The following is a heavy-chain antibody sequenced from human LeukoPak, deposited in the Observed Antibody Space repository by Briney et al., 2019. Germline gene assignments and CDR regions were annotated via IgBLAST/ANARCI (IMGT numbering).Heavy chain of an antibody. Sequence: ASVKVSCKASGGTFSSYAISWVRQAPGQGLEWMGGIIPIFGTANYAQKFQGRVTITADESTSTAYMELSSLRSEDTAVYYCAKRVESGGYSDYYYGMDVWGQGTTVTVSS. J-gene: IGHJ6*02. V-gene: IGHV1-69*13. D-gene: IGHD1-26*01. CDR3: AKRVESGGYSDYYYGMDV. CDR2: IIPIFGTA. CDR1: GGTFSSYA.